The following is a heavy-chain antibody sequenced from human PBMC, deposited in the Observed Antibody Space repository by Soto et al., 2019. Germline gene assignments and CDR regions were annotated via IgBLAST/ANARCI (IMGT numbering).Heavy chain of an antibody. CDR1: GGSISSGDYY. Sequence: PSETLSLTCTVSGGSISSGDYYWSWIRQPPGKGLDWIGFMYYSGSAYYNPSLESRASISVDTSKNQFSLKLSSVTAADTAVYYCATSQKGYNWNYFDHWGQGALVTVSS. CDR2: MYYSGSA. D-gene: IGHD1-20*01. V-gene: IGHV4-30-4*01. CDR3: ATSQKGYNWNYFDH. J-gene: IGHJ4*02.